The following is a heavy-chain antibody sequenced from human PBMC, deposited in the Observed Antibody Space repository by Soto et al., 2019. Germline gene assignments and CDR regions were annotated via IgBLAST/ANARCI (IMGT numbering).Heavy chain of an antibody. D-gene: IGHD6-19*01. CDR1: GYTFTSYA. V-gene: IGHV1-3*01. CDR3: ARGVAGIGGWYFDL. J-gene: IGHJ2*01. Sequence: QVQLVQSGAEVKKPGASVKVSCKASGYTFTSYAMHWVRQAPGQRLEWMGWINAGNGNTKYSQKFQGRVTITRDTSAGTAYMELSSLRSEDTAVYYCARGVAGIGGWYFDLWGRGTLVTVSS. CDR2: INAGNGNT.